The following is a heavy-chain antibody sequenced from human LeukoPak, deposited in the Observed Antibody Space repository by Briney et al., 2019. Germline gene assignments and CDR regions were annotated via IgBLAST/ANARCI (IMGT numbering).Heavy chain of an antibody. D-gene: IGHD2/OR15-2a*01. J-gene: IGHJ3*02. V-gene: IGHV4-39*02. CDR2: IYYSGST. CDR1: GGSISSSSYY. Sequence: PSETLSLTCTVSGGSISSSSYYWGWIRQPPGKGLEWIGSIYYSGSTYYNPSLKSRVTISVDTSKNQFSLKLSSVTAADTAVYYCAREDLNTILGAFDIWGQGTMVTVSS. CDR3: AREDLNTILGAFDI.